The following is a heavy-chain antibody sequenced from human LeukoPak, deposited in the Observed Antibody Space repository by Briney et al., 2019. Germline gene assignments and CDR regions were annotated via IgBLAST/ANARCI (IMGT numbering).Heavy chain of an antibody. V-gene: IGHV3-48*03. CDR1: GFTFSSYE. J-gene: IGHJ6*04. D-gene: IGHD3-10*02. CDR3: AELGITMIGGV. CDR2: ISSSGSNI. Sequence: GGSLRLSCAASGFTFSSYEMNWVRQAPGKGLEWVSYISSSGSNIYYADSVKGRFTISRDNAKNSLYLQMNSLRAEDTAVYYCAELGITMIGGVWGKGATVTIPS.